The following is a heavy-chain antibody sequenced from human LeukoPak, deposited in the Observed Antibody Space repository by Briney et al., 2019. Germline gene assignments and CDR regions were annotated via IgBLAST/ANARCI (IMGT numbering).Heavy chain of an antibody. D-gene: IGHD3-10*01. CDR2: IYYSGST. CDR3: ARAGLLWFGERVDWFDP. V-gene: IGHV4-30-4*01. J-gene: IGHJ5*02. CDR1: GGSISSGDYY. Sequence: SETLSLTCTVSGGSISSGDYYWRWIRQPPGKGVEWNGYIYYSGSTYYNPSLKSRVTISVDTSKNQVSLKLSSVTAADTAVYYCARAGLLWFGERVDWFDPWGQGTLVTVSS.